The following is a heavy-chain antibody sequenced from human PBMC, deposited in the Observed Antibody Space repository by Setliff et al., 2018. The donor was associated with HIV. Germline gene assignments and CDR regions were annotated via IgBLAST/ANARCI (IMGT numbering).Heavy chain of an antibody. V-gene: IGHV4-59*01. CDR3: ARAPSDYYYYMDV. Sequence: SETLSLTCTVSGGSISTYYWSWIRQPPGKGLEWIGYIYYSGSTNYNPSLKSRVTISVDTSKNQFSLKLSSVTAADTAVYYCARAPSDYYYYMDVWGKGTTVTVSS. CDR2: IYYSGST. CDR1: GGSISTYY. J-gene: IGHJ6*03.